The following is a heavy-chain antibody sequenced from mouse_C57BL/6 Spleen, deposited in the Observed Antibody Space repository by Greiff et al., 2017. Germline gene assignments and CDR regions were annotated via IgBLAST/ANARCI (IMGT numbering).Heavy chain of an antibody. CDR3: ARREDYYGSCYGGYFDV. Sequence: VQLQQSGPELVKPGASVKISCKASGYAFSSSWMNWVKQRPGTGLAWIGRIYPGDGDTNYNGKFKGKATLTADKSSSTAYMQLSSLTSEDSAVYFCARREDYYGSCYGGYFDVWGTGTTVTVSS. V-gene: IGHV1-82*01. J-gene: IGHJ1*03. CDR2: IYPGDGDT. D-gene: IGHD1-1*01. CDR1: GYAFSSSW.